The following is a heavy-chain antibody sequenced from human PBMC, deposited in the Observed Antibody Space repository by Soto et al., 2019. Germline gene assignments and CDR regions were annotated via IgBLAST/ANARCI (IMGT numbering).Heavy chain of an antibody. V-gene: IGHV4-30-4*01. CDR3: ARIYGGHSGWFDP. J-gene: IGHJ5*02. CDR1: GDSINSGDYY. Sequence: QVQLQESGPGLVKPSQTLSLTCTVSGDSINSGDYYWSWIRQPPGKGLEWFGYIYYTGSTYYNPSLKSRVTMSLHMSKNQFSLNLSSVTAADTAVYYCARIYGGHSGWFDPWGQGTLVTVSS. CDR2: IYYTGST. D-gene: IGHD2-21*02.